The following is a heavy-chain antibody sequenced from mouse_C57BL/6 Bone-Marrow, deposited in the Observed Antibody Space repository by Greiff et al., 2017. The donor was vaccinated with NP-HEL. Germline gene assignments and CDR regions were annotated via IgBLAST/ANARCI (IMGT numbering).Heavy chain of an antibody. CDR2: IYPRSGNT. Sequence: VQGVESGAELARPGASVKLSCKASGYTFTSYGISWVKQRTGQGLEWIGEIYPRSGNTYYNEKFKGKATLTADKSSSTAYMELRSLTSEDSAVYFCARTIYYEYEGFAYWGQGTLVTVSA. D-gene: IGHD2-4*01. V-gene: IGHV1-81*01. CDR3: ARTIYYEYEGFAY. J-gene: IGHJ3*01. CDR1: GYTFTSYG.